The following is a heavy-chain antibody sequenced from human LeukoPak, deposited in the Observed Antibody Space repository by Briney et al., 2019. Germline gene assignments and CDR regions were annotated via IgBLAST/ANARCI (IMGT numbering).Heavy chain of an antibody. D-gene: IGHD2-2*01. V-gene: IGHV3-21*01. CDR1: GVTFSSSY. CDR2: ITRTSTYI. CDR3: ARNGPVGSPVPAVFDS. Sequence: GGSLRLSCAPSGVTFSSSYMNGVPESPGKGLEWGSSITRTSTYIYYAHSVKGRFTISRDNAKISLFLQMNSLRVEDTAVYCCARNGPVGSPVPAVFDSWGQGTLVTVSS. J-gene: IGHJ4*02.